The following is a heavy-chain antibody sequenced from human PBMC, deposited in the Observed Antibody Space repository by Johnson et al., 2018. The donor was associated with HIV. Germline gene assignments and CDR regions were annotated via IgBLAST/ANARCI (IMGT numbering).Heavy chain of an antibody. V-gene: IGHV3-33*01. CDR1: GFTFKTYG. J-gene: IGHJ3*01. Sequence: QVQVVESGKGVVPPGRSQRLSCAASGFTFKTYGINWVRQAPGKGLEWVAFIRYDGSNKYCEDSVKGRFTISRDNSKTTLYLQMNSLRAEDTAVYYCARSPPLRRSAFAFWGQGTMVTVSS. CDR2: IRYDGSNK. CDR3: ARSPPLRRSAFAF. D-gene: IGHD5/OR15-5a*01.